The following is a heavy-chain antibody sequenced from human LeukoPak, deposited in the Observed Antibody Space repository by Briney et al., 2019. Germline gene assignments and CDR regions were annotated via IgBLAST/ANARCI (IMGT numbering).Heavy chain of an antibody. J-gene: IGHJ4*02. CDR1: GYSISSGYY. D-gene: IGHD4-23*01. V-gene: IGHV4-38-2*02. CDR2: IYHSGST. Sequence: SETLSLTCTVSGYSISSGYYWGWIRQPPGKGLEWIGSIYHSGSTYYNPSLKSRVTISVDTSKNQFSLKLSSVTAADTAVYYCARYGGHGFDYWGQGTLVTVSS. CDR3: ARYGGHGFDY.